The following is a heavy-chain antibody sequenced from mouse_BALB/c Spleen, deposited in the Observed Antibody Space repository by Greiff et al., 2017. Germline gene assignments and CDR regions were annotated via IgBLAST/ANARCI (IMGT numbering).Heavy chain of an antibody. D-gene: IGHD1-1*01. CDR1: GFNIKDYY. CDR3: ASYYYGSSYWYFDV. Sequence: EVQLQQSGAELVRPGALVKLSCKASGFNIKDYYMHWVKQRPEQGLEWIGWIDPENGNTIYDPKFQGKASITADTSSNTAYLQLSSLTSEDTAVYYCASYYYGSSYWYFDVWGAGTTVTVSS. CDR2: IDPENGNT. V-gene: IGHV14-1*02. J-gene: IGHJ1*01.